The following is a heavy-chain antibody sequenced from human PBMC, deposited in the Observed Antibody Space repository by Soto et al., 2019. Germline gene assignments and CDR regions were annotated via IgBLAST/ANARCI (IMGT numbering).Heavy chain of an antibody. Sequence: EVQLLESGGGLVQPGGSLRLSCVGSEFTFSNYAMNWVRQAPGEGPEWVSLISSSGGITYYADSVKGRFSISRDNSKNTLYLQMNSLRVEDTAIYYCAKDIQGRGATTGDDAFDIWGQGTMVTVSS. CDR1: EFTFSNYA. V-gene: IGHV3-23*01. J-gene: IGHJ3*02. CDR2: ISSSGGIT. D-gene: IGHD1-1*01. CDR3: AKDIQGRGATTGDDAFDI.